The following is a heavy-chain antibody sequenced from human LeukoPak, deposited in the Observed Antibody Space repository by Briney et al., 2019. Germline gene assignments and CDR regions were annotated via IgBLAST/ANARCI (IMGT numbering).Heavy chain of an antibody. CDR2: ITSSSSYI. J-gene: IGHJ4*02. V-gene: IGHV3-21*04. CDR3: AKVREDSSGWYYFDY. D-gene: IGHD6-19*01. Sequence: GGSLRLSCAASGFTFSSYNMNWVRQAPGKGLEWVSSITSSSSYIYYADSVKGRFTISRDNAKNSLYLQMNSLRTEDTALYYCAKVREDSSGWYYFDYWGQGTLVTVSS. CDR1: GFTFSSYN.